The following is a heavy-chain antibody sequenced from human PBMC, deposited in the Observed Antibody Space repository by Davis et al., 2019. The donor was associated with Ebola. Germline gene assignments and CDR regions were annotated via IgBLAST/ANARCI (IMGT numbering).Heavy chain of an antibody. D-gene: IGHD6-6*01. CDR1: GYTFTSYD. Sequence: AASVKVSCKASGYTFTSYDINWVRQATGQGLEWMGWMNPNSGNTGYAQKFQGRVTMTRDTSTSTVYMELSSLRSEDTAVYYCARSRRYRSSSPDAFDIWGQGTMVTVSS. CDR3: ARSRRYRSSSPDAFDI. V-gene: IGHV1-8*01. CDR2: MNPNSGNT. J-gene: IGHJ3*02.